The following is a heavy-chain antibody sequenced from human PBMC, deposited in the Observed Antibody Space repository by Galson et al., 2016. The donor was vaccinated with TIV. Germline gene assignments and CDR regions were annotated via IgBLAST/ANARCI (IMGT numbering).Heavy chain of an antibody. J-gene: IGHJ4*02. Sequence: VKVSCQASGGNFFSSYAISWVRQAPGQGLEWMGRIIPIFRTANYAQKFQGRATITADESTSTAYMELRSLRSEDTAVYYCARDRGPGTYCGGDCYPDYWGQGTLVTVSS. CDR1: GGNFFSSYA. CDR3: ARDRGPGTYCGGDCYPDY. D-gene: IGHD2-21*02. V-gene: IGHV1-69*15. CDR2: IIPIFRTA.